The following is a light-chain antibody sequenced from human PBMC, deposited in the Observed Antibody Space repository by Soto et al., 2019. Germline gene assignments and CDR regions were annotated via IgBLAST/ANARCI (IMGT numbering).Light chain of an antibody. V-gene: IGLV2-14*03. Sequence: QSALTQPASVSGSPGQSVTISCTGTSSDLGGYNFVSWHQHHPGKAPKLMIYDVGNRPSGVSVRFSGSKSGNTASLTISGLQAEDEADYYCSSYSSSSSVFGTGTKLTVL. J-gene: IGLJ1*01. CDR3: SSYSSSSSV. CDR1: SSDLGGYNF. CDR2: DVG.